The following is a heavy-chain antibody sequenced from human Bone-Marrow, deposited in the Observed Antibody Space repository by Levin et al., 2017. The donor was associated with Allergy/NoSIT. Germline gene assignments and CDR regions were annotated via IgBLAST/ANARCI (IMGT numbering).Heavy chain of an antibody. Sequence: PSASVKVSCTSSGGSFSSVISWVRQAPGQGLAWMGGIVPILGTVRYAQKFQDRLTIIADESTRTVTMHLSGLKSEDTAVYFCARSSNTRYYFGKWGPGTLVTVSS. D-gene: IGHD2-2*01. CDR1: GGSFSSV. V-gene: IGHV1-69*13. CDR3: ARSSNTRYYFGK. CDR2: IVPILGTV. J-gene: IGHJ4*02.